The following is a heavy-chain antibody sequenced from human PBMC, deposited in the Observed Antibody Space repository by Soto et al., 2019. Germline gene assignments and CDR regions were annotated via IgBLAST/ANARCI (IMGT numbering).Heavy chain of an antibody. CDR2: IIPIFGTA. V-gene: IGHV1-69*13. Sequence: VASVKVSCKASGGTFSSYAISWVRQAPGQGLEWMGGIIPIFGTANYAQKFQGRVTITADESTSTAYMELSSLRSEDTAVYYCARMSPQARYYYGMDVWGQGATVTVSS. J-gene: IGHJ6*02. CDR3: ARMSPQARYYYGMDV. CDR1: GGTFSSYA.